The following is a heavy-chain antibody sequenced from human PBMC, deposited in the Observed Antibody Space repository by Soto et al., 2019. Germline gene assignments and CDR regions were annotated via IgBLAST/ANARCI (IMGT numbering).Heavy chain of an antibody. J-gene: IGHJ4*02. Sequence: TSETLSLTCAVYGGSFSGYYWSWIRQPPGKGLEWIGEINHSGSTNYNPSLKSRVTISVDTSKNQFSLKLSSVTAADTAVYYCARGDSNLIDYWGQGTLVTVSS. D-gene: IGHD3-22*01. V-gene: IGHV4-34*01. CDR3: ARGDSNLIDY. CDR1: GGSFSGYY. CDR2: INHSGST.